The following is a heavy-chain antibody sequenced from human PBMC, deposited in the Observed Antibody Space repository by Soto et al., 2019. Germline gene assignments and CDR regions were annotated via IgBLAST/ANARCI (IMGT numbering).Heavy chain of an antibody. J-gene: IGHJ6*02. V-gene: IGHV3-21*01. CDR3: ARDLSGSYGAYYYYGMDV. CDR1: GFTFSSYS. CDR2: ISSSSSYI. Sequence: GGSLRLSCAASGFTFSSYSMNWVRQAPGKGLEWVSSISSSSSYIYYADSVKGRFTISRDNAKNSLYLQMNSLRAEDTAVYYCARDLSGSYGAYYYYGMDVWGQGTTVTVSS. D-gene: IGHD1-26*01.